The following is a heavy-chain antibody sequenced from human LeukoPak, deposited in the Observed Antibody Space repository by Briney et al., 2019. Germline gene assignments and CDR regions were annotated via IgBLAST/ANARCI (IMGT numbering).Heavy chain of an antibody. CDR2: ISYDGSNK. D-gene: IGHD2-2*01. CDR1: GFTFSSYA. V-gene: IGHV3-30*04. CDR3: ARSRDQLPYYFDY. J-gene: IGHJ4*02. Sequence: GGSLRLSCAASGFTFSSYAMHWVRQAPGKGLEWVAVISYDGSNKYYADSVKGRFTISRDNSKNTLYLQMNSLRAEDTAVYYCARSRDQLPYYFDYWGQGTLVTVSS.